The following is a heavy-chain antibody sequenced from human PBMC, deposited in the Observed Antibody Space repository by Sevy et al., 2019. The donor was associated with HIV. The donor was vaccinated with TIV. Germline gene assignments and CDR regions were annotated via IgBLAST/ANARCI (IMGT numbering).Heavy chain of an antibody. D-gene: IGHD3-22*01. CDR3: AKDRLKYYYDSSGYYQHWFDS. CDR1: GFTFSSYA. J-gene: IGHJ5*01. V-gene: IGHV3-23*01. CDR2: ISGTGGGT. Sequence: GGSLRLSCAASGFTFSSYAMSWVRQAPGKGLEWVSAISGTGGGTYYADSVKGRFTISRDNSKNTLYLQMNSLRAEDTAVYYCAKDRLKYYYDSSGYYQHWFDSWGQGTLVTVSS.